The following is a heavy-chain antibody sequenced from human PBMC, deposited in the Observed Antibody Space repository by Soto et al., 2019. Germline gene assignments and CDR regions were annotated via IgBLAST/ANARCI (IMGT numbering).Heavy chain of an antibody. CDR3: ARDLAYGLPSDYYYYYGMDV. J-gene: IGHJ6*02. CDR1: GFTFSSYA. D-gene: IGHD2-21*01. CDR2: ISYDGSNK. Sequence: QVQLVESGGGVVQPGRSLRLSCAASGFTFSSYAMHWVRQAPGKGLEWVAVISYDGSNKYYADSVKGRFTISRDNSKNTLYLQMNSLRAEDTAVYYCARDLAYGLPSDYYYYYGMDVWGQGTTVTVSS. V-gene: IGHV3-30-3*01.